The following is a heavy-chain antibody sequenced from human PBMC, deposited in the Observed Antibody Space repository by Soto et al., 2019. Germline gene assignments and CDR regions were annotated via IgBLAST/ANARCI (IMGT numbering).Heavy chain of an antibody. V-gene: IGHV4-34*01. CDR3: ATRVAAAGSTNWFDP. J-gene: IGHJ5*02. D-gene: IGHD6-13*01. Sequence: PSETLSLTCAVYGGSFSGYYWRWIRQPPGKGLEWIGEINHSGSTNYNPSLKSRVTISVDTSKNQFSLKLSSVTAADTAVYYCATRVAAAGSTNWFDPWGQGTLVTIS. CDR1: GGSFSGYY. CDR2: INHSGST.